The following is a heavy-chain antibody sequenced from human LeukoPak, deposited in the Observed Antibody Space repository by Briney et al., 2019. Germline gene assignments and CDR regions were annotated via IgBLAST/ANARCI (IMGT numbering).Heavy chain of an antibody. Sequence: GGSLRLSCAASGFTFSSYAMSWVRQAPGKGLEWVSAISGRGGGTYYADSVKGRFTISRDNSKNTLYLQMNSLRAEDTAVYYCAKDLGPWYYYDSSGYYSDAFDIWGQGTMVTVSS. CDR1: GFTFSSYA. CDR3: AKDLGPWYYYDSSGYYSDAFDI. CDR2: ISGRGGGT. D-gene: IGHD3-22*01. V-gene: IGHV3-23*01. J-gene: IGHJ3*02.